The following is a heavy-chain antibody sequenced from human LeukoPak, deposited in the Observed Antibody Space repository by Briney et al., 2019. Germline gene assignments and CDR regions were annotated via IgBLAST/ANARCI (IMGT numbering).Heavy chain of an antibody. CDR2: IYNSGTI. D-gene: IGHD6-19*01. V-gene: IGHV4-59*12. CDR3: ARGKRWLVLGGIDY. CDR1: GDSFSRYY. J-gene: IGHJ4*02. Sequence: SETLSLTCNVSGDSFSRYYWNWIRQPPGKRLEWIGCIYNSGTIKYNPSLRSRAAISIDTSKNQFSLKLSSVTAADTAVYYCARGKRWLVLGGIDYWGQGTLVTVSS.